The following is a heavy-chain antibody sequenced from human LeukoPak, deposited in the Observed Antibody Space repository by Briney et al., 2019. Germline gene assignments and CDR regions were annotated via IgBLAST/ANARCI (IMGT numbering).Heavy chain of an antibody. Sequence: PGGSLRLSCAASGFTFDDYGMSWARQAPGKGLEWVSGINWNGGSTGYADSVKGRFTISRDNAKNSLYLQMNSLRAEDTALYYCARVTAYYDSSGYSGYYYFDYWGQGTLVTVSS. J-gene: IGHJ4*02. D-gene: IGHD3-22*01. CDR1: GFTFDDYG. CDR2: INWNGGST. V-gene: IGHV3-20*04. CDR3: ARVTAYYDSSGYSGYYYFDY.